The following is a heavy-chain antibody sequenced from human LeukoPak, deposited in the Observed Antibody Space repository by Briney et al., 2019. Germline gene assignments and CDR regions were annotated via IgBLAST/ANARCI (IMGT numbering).Heavy chain of an antibody. Sequence: PSQTLSLTCTVSGGSISSGDYYWSWIRQPPGKGLEWIGYIYYSGSTYSNPSLKSRVTISVDTSKNQFSLKLSSVTAADTAVYYCASAGTSGSYSRVDYWGQGTLVTVSS. CDR2: IYYSGST. D-gene: IGHD3-10*01. V-gene: IGHV4-30-4*01. J-gene: IGHJ4*02. CDR1: GGSISSGDYY. CDR3: ASAGTSGSYSRVDY.